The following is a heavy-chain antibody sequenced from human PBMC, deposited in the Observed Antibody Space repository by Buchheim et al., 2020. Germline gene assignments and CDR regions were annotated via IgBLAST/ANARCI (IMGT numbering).Heavy chain of an antibody. CDR2: IGSRSSYR. CDR1: GFTFRSYS. J-gene: IGHJ4*02. D-gene: IGHD1-7*01. CDR3: ARANENYSGFDY. Sequence: VQLVESGGGLVKPGGSLRLSCAASGFTFRSYSMNWVRQAPGKGLEWVSSIGSRSSYRYYADSVKGRFTTSRDNAENSLYVQMNSLRAEDTAVYYCARANENYSGFDYWGQGTL. V-gene: IGHV3-21*01.